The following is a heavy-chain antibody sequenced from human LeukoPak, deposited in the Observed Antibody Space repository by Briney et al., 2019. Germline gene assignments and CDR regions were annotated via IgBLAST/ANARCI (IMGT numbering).Heavy chain of an antibody. CDR2: ISGSGGGT. D-gene: IGHD4-17*01. J-gene: IGHJ2*01. V-gene: IGHV3-23*01. CDR1: GFTFSNLA. CDR3: VKDNYADYASGGVDWYFDL. Sequence: GGSLRLSCAASGFTFSNLAMGWVRQAPGKGLAWVSGISGSGGGTYYVDSVRGRSTISRDNSKNTLFLDMNNMRADDTAVYFCVKDNYADYASGGVDWYFDLWGRGTLVTVSS.